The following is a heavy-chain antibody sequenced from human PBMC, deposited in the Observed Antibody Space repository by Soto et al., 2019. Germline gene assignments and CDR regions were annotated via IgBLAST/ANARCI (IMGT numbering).Heavy chain of an antibody. CDR2: IIPIFGTA. Sequence: AAPLNVSRKASGGTFSSYAISWVRQPPVQGLEWMGGIIPIFGTANYAQKFKGRVTITADESTSTAYMELSSLRSEDTAVYYCANSPHQAALNRFDLWGQGTQVTVSS. V-gene: IGHV1-69*01. CDR1: GGTFSSYA. J-gene: IGHJ5*02. CDR3: ANSPHQAALNRFDL. D-gene: IGHD2-21*01.